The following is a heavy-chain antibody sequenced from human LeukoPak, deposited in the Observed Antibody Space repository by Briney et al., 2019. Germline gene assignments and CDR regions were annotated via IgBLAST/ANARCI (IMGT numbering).Heavy chain of an antibody. V-gene: IGHV3-23*01. D-gene: IGHD3-3*01. J-gene: IGHJ4*02. Sequence: PAGSLRLSCAASGFTFSSCAMSWVRQAPGRGLEWVSTVSASDGGTYYADSVKGRFTISRDISKNTLYLQMNSLRAEDTAVYYCAKASGEWLLSPFDYWGQGTPVTVSS. CDR1: GFTFSSCA. CDR2: VSASDGGT. CDR3: AKASGEWLLSPFDY.